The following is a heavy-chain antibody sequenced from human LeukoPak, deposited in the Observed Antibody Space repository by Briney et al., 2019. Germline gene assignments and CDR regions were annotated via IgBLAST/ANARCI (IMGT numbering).Heavy chain of an antibody. CDR2: ISSSGSTI. CDR1: GFTVSSNY. J-gene: IGHJ4*02. D-gene: IGHD1-7*01. V-gene: IGHV3-11*01. CDR3: AREGNWNYVGALDY. Sequence: GGSLRLSCAASGFTVSSNYMSWVRQAPGKGLEWVSYISSSGSTIYYADSVKGRFTISRDNAKNSLYLQMNSLRAEDTAVYYCAREGNWNYVGALDYWGQGTLVTVSS.